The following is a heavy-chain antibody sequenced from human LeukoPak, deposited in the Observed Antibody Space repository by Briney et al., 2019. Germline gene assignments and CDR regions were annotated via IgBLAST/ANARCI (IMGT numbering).Heavy chain of an antibody. D-gene: IGHD1-1*01. CDR1: GFGFSSSW. Sequence: GGSLRLSCAACGFGFSSSWMSWVRQTPGKGLEWVADIDPTGGTIVYVDSVKGRFTISRDKAKSSVYLQMSGLRAEDSAAYYCARDPGNGALDIWGQGKMVTVSS. CDR3: ARDPGNGALDI. J-gene: IGHJ3*02. V-gene: IGHV3-7*01. CDR2: IDPTGGTI.